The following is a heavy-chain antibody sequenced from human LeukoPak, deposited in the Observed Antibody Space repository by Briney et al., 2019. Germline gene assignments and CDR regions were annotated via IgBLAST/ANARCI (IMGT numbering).Heavy chain of an antibody. CDR1: GGSFSGYY. J-gene: IGHJ6*02. D-gene: IGHD6-6*01. V-gene: IGHV4-34*01. CDR2: INHSGST. CDR3: ARLRSYEYSSSYYYYGMDV. Sequence: SETLSLTCAVYGGSFSGYYWSWIRQPPGKGLEWIGEINHSGSTNYNPSLKSRVTISVDTSKNQFSLKLSSVTAADTAVHYCARLRSYEYSSSYYYYGMDVWGQGTTVTVSS.